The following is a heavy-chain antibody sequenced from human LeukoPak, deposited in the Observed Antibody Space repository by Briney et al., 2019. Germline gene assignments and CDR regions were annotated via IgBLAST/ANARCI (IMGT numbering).Heavy chain of an antibody. D-gene: IGHD3-22*01. CDR1: GYTFTGYY. V-gene: IGHV1-2*02. Sequence: ASVKVSCKASGYTFTGYYMHWVRQAPGPGLEWMGWINPNSGGTNYAQKFQGRVTMTRDTSISTAYMELSRLRSDDTAVYYCASHYYDSSGPRDYWGQGTLVTVSS. J-gene: IGHJ4*02. CDR2: INPNSGGT. CDR3: ASHYYDSSGPRDY.